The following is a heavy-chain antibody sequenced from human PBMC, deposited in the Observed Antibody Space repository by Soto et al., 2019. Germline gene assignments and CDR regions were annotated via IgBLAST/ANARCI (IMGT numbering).Heavy chain of an antibody. CDR1: GFTFGDYA. J-gene: IGHJ6*02. CDR2: IRSKAYGGTT. CDR3: TRDLAWSRVGYYYGMDV. Sequence: TGGSLRLSCTASGFTFGDYAMSCFRQAPGKGLKWVGFIRSKAYGGTTEYAASVKGRFTISRDDSKSIAYLQMNSLKTEDTAVYYCTRDLAWSRVGYYYGMDVWGQGTTVTVSS. D-gene: IGHD1-26*01. V-gene: IGHV3-49*03.